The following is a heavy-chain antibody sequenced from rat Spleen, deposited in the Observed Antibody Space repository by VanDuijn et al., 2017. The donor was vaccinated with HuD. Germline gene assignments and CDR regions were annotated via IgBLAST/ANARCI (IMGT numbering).Heavy chain of an antibody. CDR3: TREDGGSGFDY. Sequence: EVQLVESGGGLVQPGRSLKLSCVASGFTFNKYWMTWIRQAPGKGLEWIASITNTGGTNYYPDSVEGRFTISRDNAESALYLQMNSLRSEDPATYYCTREDGGSGFDYWGQGVMVTVSS. D-gene: IGHD1-11*01. J-gene: IGHJ2*01. CDR2: ITNTGGTN. V-gene: IGHV5-31*01. CDR1: GFTFNKYW.